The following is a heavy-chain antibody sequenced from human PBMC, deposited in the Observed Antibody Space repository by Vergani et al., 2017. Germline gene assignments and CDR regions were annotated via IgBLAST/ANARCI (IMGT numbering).Heavy chain of an antibody. J-gene: IGHJ4*02. V-gene: IGHV4-38-2*02. CDR3: ARSSWKRFFDY. D-gene: IGHD6-13*01. CDR2: IYHSGST. Sequence: QLQLQESGPGLVKPSETLSLTCTVSGYSISSGYYWGWIRQPPGKGLEWIGSIYHSGSTYYNPSLKSRVTISVDKSKNQFSLKLSSVTAADTAVYYCARSSWKRFFDYWGQGTLVTVSS. CDR1: GYSISSGYY.